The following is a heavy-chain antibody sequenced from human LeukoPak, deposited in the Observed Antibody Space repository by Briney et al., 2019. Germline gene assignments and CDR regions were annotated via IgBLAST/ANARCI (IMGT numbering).Heavy chain of an antibody. V-gene: IGHV3-23*01. CDR2: ISGSGGST. CDR1: GFSFSDYD. J-gene: IGHJ4*02. Sequence: GGSLRLSCSASGFSFSDYDMNWVRQAPGKGLEWVSAISGSGGSTYYADSVKGRFTISRDNSKNTLYLQMNSLRAEDTAVYYCAKRSYSGSYFFDYWGQGTLVTVSS. CDR3: AKRSYSGSYFFDY. D-gene: IGHD1-26*01.